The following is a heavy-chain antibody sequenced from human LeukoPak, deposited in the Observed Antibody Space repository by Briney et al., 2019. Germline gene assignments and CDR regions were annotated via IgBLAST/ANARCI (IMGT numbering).Heavy chain of an antibody. CDR3: ARGHKRGWLQLIPLPRDAFDI. V-gene: IGHV4-31*03. CDR2: IYYSGST. D-gene: IGHD5-24*01. J-gene: IGHJ3*02. CDR1: GGSISSGGYY. Sequence: SETLSLTCTVSGGSISSGGYYWSWIRQHPGKGLEWIGYIYYSGSTYYNPSLKSRVTISVDTSKNQFSLKLSSVTAADTAVYYCARGHKRGWLQLIPLPRDAFDIWGQGTMVTVSS.